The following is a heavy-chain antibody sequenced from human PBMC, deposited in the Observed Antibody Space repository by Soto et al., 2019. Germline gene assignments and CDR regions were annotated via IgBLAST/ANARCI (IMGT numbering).Heavy chain of an antibody. D-gene: IGHD2-2*01. CDR2: IYHSGST. CDR1: GGSISSSNG. J-gene: IGHJ6*02. V-gene: IGHV4-4*02. Sequence: QVQLQESGPGLVKLSGTLSLTCAVSGGSISSSNGWSWVRQPPGNGLEWIGEIYHSGSTNYNPSRTSRVTISVDKSKNQFSLKLSSVTAADTAVYYCARVVGGYYYGMDVWGQGTTVTVSS. CDR3: ARVVGGYYYGMDV.